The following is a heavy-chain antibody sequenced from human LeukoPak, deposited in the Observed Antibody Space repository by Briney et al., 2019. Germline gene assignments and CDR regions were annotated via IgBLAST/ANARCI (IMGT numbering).Heavy chain of an antibody. CDR2: ISGNGAST. Sequence: PGGSLRLSCAASGFTFSSYAMSWVRQAPGKGLEWVSSISGNGASTYHADSVKGRFTIPRDNSKNTLHLQMNSLRAEDTAVYYCAKSPAYCYDSSSYTRLDYWGQGTLVTVSS. CDR3: AKSPAYCYDSSSYTRLDY. J-gene: IGHJ4*02. D-gene: IGHD3-22*01. V-gene: IGHV3-23*01. CDR1: GFTFSSYA.